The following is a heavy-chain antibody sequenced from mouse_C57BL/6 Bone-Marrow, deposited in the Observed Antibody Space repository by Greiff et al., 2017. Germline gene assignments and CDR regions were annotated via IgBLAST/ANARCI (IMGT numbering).Heavy chain of an antibody. CDR1: GFTFSSYA. V-gene: IGHV5-4*01. CDR2: ISDGGSYT. Sequence: EVQVVESGGGLVKPGGSLKLSCAASGFTFSSYAMSWVRQTPEKRLEWVATISDGGSYTYYPDNVKGRLTISRDNAKNNLYLQMSHLKSEDTAMYYCAREDAMDYWGQGTSVTVSS. J-gene: IGHJ4*01. CDR3: AREDAMDY.